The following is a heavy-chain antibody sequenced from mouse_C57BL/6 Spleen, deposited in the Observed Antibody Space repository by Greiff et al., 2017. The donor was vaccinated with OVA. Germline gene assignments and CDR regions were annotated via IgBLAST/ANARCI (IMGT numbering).Heavy chain of an antibody. CDR1: GYTFTSYW. V-gene: IGHV1-69*01. CDR3: ARWEVPYAMDY. D-gene: IGHD2-14*01. J-gene: IGHJ4*01. Sequence: VQRVESGAELVMPGASVKLSCKASGYTFTSYWMHWVKQRPGQGLEWIGEIDPSDSYTNYNQKFKGKSTLTVDKSSSTAYMQLSSLTSEDSAVYYCARWEVPYAMDYWGQGTSVTVSS. CDR2: IDPSDSYT.